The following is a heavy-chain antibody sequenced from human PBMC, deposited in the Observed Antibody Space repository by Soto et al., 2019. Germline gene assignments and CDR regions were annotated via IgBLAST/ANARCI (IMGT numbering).Heavy chain of an antibody. CDR1: GFTFSNYA. D-gene: IGHD6-19*01. CDR3: ARRTSGWYFAY. CDR2: VSGSGDST. Sequence: RPGGSLRLSCAASGFTFSNYAMSWVRQAPGKGLEWVSVVSGSGDSTYYADSVKGRFTISRDNSKNTLYLQMNSLRAEDMAVYYCARRTSGWYFAYWGQGTLVTVSS. J-gene: IGHJ4*02. V-gene: IGHV3-23*01.